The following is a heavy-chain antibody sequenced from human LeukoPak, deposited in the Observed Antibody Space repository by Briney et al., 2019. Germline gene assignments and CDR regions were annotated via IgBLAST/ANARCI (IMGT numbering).Heavy chain of an antibody. D-gene: IGHD1-26*01. CDR1: GFSFTYG. J-gene: IGHJ6*03. Sequence: PGGTLRLSCAASGFSFTYGMSWVRQAPGKGLEWVSGIGGGDGRTYYADSLKGRFTISRDNSKNTLYLQMNSLRGEDTAVYYCAKDGDTMSGTYYYDMDVWGKGTTVTIS. CDR2: IGGGDGRT. V-gene: IGHV3-23*01. CDR3: AKDGDTMSGTYYYDMDV.